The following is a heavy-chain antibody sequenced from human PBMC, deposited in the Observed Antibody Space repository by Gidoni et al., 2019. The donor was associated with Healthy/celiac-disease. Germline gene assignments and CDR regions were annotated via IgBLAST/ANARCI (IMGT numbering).Heavy chain of an antibody. CDR1: GGTFSRYA. V-gene: IGHV1-69*01. CDR3: ARDLPPYDFWSGYYCS. CDR2: IIPIFGTA. J-gene: IGHJ4*02. Sequence: QVQLVQSGAEVKKPGSSVKVSCKASGGTFSRYAISWVRQAPGQGLEWMGGIIPIFGTANYAQKCQGRGTITADESTSTAYMELSSLRSEDTAVYYCARDLPPYDFWSGYYCSWGQGTLVTVSS. D-gene: IGHD3-3*01.